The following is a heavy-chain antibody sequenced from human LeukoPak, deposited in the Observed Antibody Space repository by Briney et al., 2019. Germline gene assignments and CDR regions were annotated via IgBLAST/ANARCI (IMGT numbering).Heavy chain of an antibody. CDR2: IRYDGSNK. J-gene: IGHJ6*03. CDR3: AKDGVDIVVVPAAPSYYYYYMDV. Sequence: GGSLRLSCAASGFTFSSYGMHWVRQAPGKGLEWVAFIRYDGSNKYYADSVKGRFTISRDNSKSTLYLQMNSLRAEDTAVYYCAKDGVDIVVVPAAPSYYYYYMDVWGKGTTVTVSS. D-gene: IGHD2-2*01. V-gene: IGHV3-30*02. CDR1: GFTFSSYG.